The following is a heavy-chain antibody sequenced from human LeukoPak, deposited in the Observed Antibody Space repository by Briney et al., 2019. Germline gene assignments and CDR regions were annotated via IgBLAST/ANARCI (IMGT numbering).Heavy chain of an antibody. V-gene: IGHV4-39*01. Sequence: SEALSLTCTVSGGSIRMSTYYWGWIRQPPGKGLEWIGSIYHSGSTHYNPSLRSRVTMSVDTSKNQFTLKVTAVTAADTAVYYCVTNGTVTVAGTKFNYFDYWGQGALVTVSS. CDR1: GGSIRMSTYY. CDR3: VTNGTVTVAGTKFNYFDY. CDR2: IYHSGST. D-gene: IGHD6-19*01. J-gene: IGHJ4*02.